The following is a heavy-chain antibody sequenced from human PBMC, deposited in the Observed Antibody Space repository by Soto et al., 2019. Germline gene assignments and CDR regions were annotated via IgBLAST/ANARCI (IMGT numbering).Heavy chain of an antibody. J-gene: IGHJ4*02. CDR3: AREGDRYGTVCFDS. V-gene: IGHV3-23*01. CDR1: GFTFSSYG. Sequence: EVQLLDSGGGLVQPGGSLRLSCAASGFTFSSYGMSWVRQAPGKGLEWVAGIPVIDERRYYADSVKGRFTISRDNAKNTLYLQMNSLRVEDAAVYFCAREGDRYGTVCFDSWGQGTLVTVSS. D-gene: IGHD1-1*01. CDR2: IPVIDERR.